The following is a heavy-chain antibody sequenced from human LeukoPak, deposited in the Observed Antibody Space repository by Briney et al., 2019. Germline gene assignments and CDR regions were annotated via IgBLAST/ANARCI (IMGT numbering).Heavy chain of an antibody. Sequence: GGSLRLSCAASGFSFSDYYMSWIRQAPGKGPEWISFISSSGSTTHYADSVKGRFTISRDNAKNSLYLQMNSLRVEETAVYYCARDPAPQFYVSGSSLLWGQGTLVTVSS. CDR2: ISSSGSTT. D-gene: IGHD3-16*01. CDR1: GFSFSDYY. V-gene: IGHV3-11*04. CDR3: ARDPAPQFYVSGSSLL. J-gene: IGHJ4*02.